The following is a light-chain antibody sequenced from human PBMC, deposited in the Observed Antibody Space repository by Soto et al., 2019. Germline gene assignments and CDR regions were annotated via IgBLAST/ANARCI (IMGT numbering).Light chain of an antibody. CDR1: RSISDW. V-gene: IGKV1-5*01. J-gene: IGKJ1*01. CDR3: LQYSSHSWT. CDR2: DAS. Sequence: DIQMTQSPSTLSPSVGDRVTITCRASRSISDWLAWYQQKPGKAPKLLIFDASSLKSGVPSRFSGSGSGTEFTLTISGLQPDDVATYYCLQYSSHSWTFGQGTKVEIK.